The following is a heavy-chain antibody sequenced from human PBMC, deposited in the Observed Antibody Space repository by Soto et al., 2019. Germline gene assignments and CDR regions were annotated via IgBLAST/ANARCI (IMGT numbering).Heavy chain of an antibody. D-gene: IGHD3-3*01. CDR1: GCSVSSGSYY. CDR3: ARGCGPATNGRNLEWLPAECYYYGMDV. Sequence: SETLSLTCAVYGCSVSSGSYYWSWIRQPPGKRLEWIGNIYYSGSTNYNPSLKRRVTISVDTSKNQFSLKLSSVTAADTAVYYCARGCGPATNGRNLEWLPAECYYYGMDVWGQGTTVTVSS. J-gene: IGHJ6*02. V-gene: IGHV4-61*01. CDR2: IYYSGST.